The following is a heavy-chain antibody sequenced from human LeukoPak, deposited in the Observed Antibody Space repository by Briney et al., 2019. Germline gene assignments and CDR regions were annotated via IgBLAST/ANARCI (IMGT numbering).Heavy chain of an antibody. V-gene: IGHV3-23*01. J-gene: IGHJ6*02. CDR3: AKEARNYDFWSGYLRYGMDV. CDR2: ISGSGGST. CDR1: GLTFSSYA. Sequence: GGSLRLSCAASGLTFSSYAMSWVRQAPGKGLEWVSAISGSGGSTYYADSVKGRFTISRDNSKNTRYLQMNSLRAEDTAVYYCAKEARNYDFWSGYLRYGMDVWGQGTTVTVSS. D-gene: IGHD3-3*01.